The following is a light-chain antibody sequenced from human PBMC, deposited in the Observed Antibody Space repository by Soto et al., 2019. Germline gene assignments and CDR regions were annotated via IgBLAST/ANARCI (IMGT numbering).Light chain of an antibody. CDR3: QQYYNWPQT. CDR2: GAS. CDR1: QGVSSN. V-gene: IGKV3-15*01. Sequence: EIVMTQSPATLSVSPGERATLSCRASQGVSSNLAWYQHKPGQAPRLLIYGASTRAAGIPARFSGSGSGTEFTLTISSLQSEDFVVYYCQQYYNWPQTFGQGTKVEIK. J-gene: IGKJ1*01.